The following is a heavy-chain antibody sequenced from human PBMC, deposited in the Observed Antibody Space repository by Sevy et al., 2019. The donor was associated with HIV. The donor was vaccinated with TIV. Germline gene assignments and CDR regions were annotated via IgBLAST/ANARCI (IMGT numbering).Heavy chain of an antibody. CDR2: IGTLLHT. CDR3: ARACTAAGYKSGPIDAFDV. V-gene: IGHV3-13*01. CDR1: GFTFSTYD. Sequence: GGSLRLSCAASGFTFSTYDMHWVRQVAGEGLEWVSGIGTLLHTYYAASVKGRFIISRDNAKNSLFLQMNSLRAGDTAIYYCARACTAAGYKSGPIDAFDVWGQGTVVTVSS. J-gene: IGHJ3*01. D-gene: IGHD6-13*01.